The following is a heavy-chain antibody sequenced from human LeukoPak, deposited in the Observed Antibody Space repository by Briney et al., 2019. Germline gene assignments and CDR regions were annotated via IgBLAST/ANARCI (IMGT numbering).Heavy chain of an antibody. Sequence: SETLSLTCTVSSGSLSSGDYYWSWMRQPPGKGLEWIGYIYYSGNTYYNPSLKSRVTISVDTSKNQFSLKLSSVTGADTAVYYCARTYGSGSYYSPLGYWGQGTLVTVSS. D-gene: IGHD3-10*01. V-gene: IGHV4-30-4*01. J-gene: IGHJ4*02. CDR1: SGSLSSGDYY. CDR3: ARTYGSGSYYSPLGY. CDR2: IYYSGNT.